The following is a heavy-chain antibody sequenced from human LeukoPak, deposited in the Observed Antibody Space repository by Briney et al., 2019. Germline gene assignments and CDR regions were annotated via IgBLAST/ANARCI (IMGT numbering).Heavy chain of an antibody. V-gene: IGHV3-23*01. CDR1: GFTFSSYA. Sequence: PGGSLRLSCAASGFTFSSYAMNWVRQAPGKGLEWVSAISGSGGSTYYADSVKGRFTISRDNSKNTLYLQMNSLRAEDTAVYYCAKTTTYDILTGYNYFDYWGQGTLVTVSS. CDR3: AKTTTYDILTGYNYFDY. J-gene: IGHJ4*02. D-gene: IGHD3-9*01. CDR2: ISGSGGST.